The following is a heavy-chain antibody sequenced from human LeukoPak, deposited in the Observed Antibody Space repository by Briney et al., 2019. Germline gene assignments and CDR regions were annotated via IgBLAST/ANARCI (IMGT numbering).Heavy chain of an antibody. V-gene: IGHV3-15*01. CDR1: GFTFSNAW. CDR2: IKSKADGGTT. Sequence: GGSLRLSCAASGFTFSNAWMSWVRQAPGKGLEWVGRIKSKADGGTTDYAAPVKGRFTISRDDSKNTLYPQMNSLKTEDTAVYYCTSEVEMAIDYWGQGTLVTVSS. CDR3: TSEVEMAIDY. D-gene: IGHD5-24*01. J-gene: IGHJ4*02.